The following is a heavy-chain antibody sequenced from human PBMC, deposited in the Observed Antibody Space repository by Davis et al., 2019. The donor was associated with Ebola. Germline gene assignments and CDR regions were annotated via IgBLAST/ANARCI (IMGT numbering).Heavy chain of an antibody. Sequence: PGGSLRLSCAASGFIFSIYDMHWVRQATGKGLEWVSAISGSGGSTYYADSVKGRFTISRDNSKKTLYLQMNSLRAEDTAVYYCAKSGLSFGVVKYHYGMDVWGKGTTVTVSS. CDR3: AKSGLSFGVVKYHYGMDV. J-gene: IGHJ6*04. CDR1: GFIFSIYD. D-gene: IGHD3-3*01. V-gene: IGHV3-23*01. CDR2: ISGSGGST.